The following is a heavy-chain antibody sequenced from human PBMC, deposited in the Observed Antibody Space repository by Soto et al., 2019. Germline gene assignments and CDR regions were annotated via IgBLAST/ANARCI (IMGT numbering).Heavy chain of an antibody. Sequence: GASVKVSCKASGYTFTSYGINWVRQAPGQGLEWMGWISAHNGDTNHVQKFQGRVTMTTDTSTSTAYMELRSLRSDDTAMYYCAGSIGSSSPIDYWGQGTLVTVSS. CDR1: GYTFTSYG. CDR2: ISAHNGDT. V-gene: IGHV1-18*01. J-gene: IGHJ4*02. D-gene: IGHD6-6*01. CDR3: AGSIGSSSPIDY.